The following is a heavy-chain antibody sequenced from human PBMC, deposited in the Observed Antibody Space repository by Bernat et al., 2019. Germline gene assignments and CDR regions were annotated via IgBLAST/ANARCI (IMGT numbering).Heavy chain of an antibody. V-gene: IGHV3-30*03. CDR3: GRDLHAGYSNLWFGSHFEY. D-gene: IGHD6-13*01. CDR2: ISYDGSNK. J-gene: IGHJ4*02. Sequence: QVQLVESGGGVVQPGRSLRLSCAASGFTFSGHAMHWVRQAPGKGLEWVALISYDGSNKYYADSVKGRFAIFRDNSNSTLYLQMNSLSSEDTALYLCGRDLHAGYSNLWFGSHFEYWGQGTLVTVSS. CDR1: GFTFSGHA.